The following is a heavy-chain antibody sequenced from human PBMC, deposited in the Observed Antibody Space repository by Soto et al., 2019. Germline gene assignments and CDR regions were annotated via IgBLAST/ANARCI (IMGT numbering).Heavy chain of an antibody. Sequence: ASVKVSLKASGYTFTSTGISWVRQAPGQGPEWMGWISGFNDKTNYAQKFQGRVTMTADTSTTTAYMEMRSLTSDDTAVYYCARDLDGSGSYYTDYWGQGTLVTVSS. CDR2: ISGFNDKT. D-gene: IGHD3-10*01. CDR1: GYTFTSTG. J-gene: IGHJ4*02. V-gene: IGHV1-18*01. CDR3: ARDLDGSGSYYTDY.